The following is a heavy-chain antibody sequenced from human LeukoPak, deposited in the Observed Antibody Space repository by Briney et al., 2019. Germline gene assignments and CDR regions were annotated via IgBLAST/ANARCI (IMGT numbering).Heavy chain of an antibody. CDR1: GFTFGNYW. V-gene: IGHV3-7*01. J-gene: IGHJ4*02. CDR2: IKQDGSDK. D-gene: IGHD6-19*01. CDR3: ARESRLSYSSGWYFDY. Sequence: GGSLRLSCAASGFTFGNYWMSWVRQAPGKGLEWVANIKQDGSDKYYVDSVTGRFTISRDNAKNSLYLQMNSLRAEDTAVYYCARESRLSYSSGWYFDYWGQGTLVTVSS.